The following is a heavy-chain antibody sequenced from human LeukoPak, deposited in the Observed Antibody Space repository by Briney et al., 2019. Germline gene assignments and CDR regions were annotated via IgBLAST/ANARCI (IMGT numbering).Heavy chain of an antibody. V-gene: IGHV3-30*02. CDR1: GFTFSSYG. J-gene: IGHJ3*02. CDR3: AKDIRSSSWSGAAFDI. D-gene: IGHD6-13*01. Sequence: PGGSLRLSCAASGFTFSSYGMHWVRQAPGKGLEWVAFIRYDGSNKYYADSVKGRFTISRDNSKNTLYLQRNSLRAEDTAVYYCAKDIRSSSWSGAAFDIWGQGTMVTVSS. CDR2: IRYDGSNK.